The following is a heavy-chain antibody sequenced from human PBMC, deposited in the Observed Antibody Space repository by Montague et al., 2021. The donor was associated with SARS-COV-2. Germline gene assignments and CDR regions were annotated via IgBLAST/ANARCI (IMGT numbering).Heavy chain of an antibody. J-gene: IGHJ5*02. V-gene: IGHV4-31*03. CDR3: ARATRSIVVLNWFDP. D-gene: IGHD3-22*01. CDR2: IYYSGST. CDR1: GGSISSGGYY. Sequence: TLSLTCTVSGGSISSGGYYWSWIRQHPGKDLEWIGYIYYSGSTYYNPSLKSRVTISVDTSKNPFSLKLSSVTAADTAVYYCARATRSIVVLNWFDPWGQGTLVTVSS.